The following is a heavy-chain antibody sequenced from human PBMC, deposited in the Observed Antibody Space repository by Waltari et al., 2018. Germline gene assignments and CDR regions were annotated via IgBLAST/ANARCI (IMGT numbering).Heavy chain of an antibody. CDR3: ARDLRHPSYYDFSFDT. V-gene: IGHV4-61*02. CDR2: IYTSGDT. D-gene: IGHD3-3*01. J-gene: IGHJ5*02. CDR1: GGSINSEFYY. Sequence: VELQESGPGLVKPSQTLSLTCSVSGGSINSEFYYWNWIRQPAGKRLEWIGRIYTSGDTNYNPSLKTRVSISVDTSRNQFSLKLTSVTAADTAVYYCARDLRHPSYYDFSFDTWGQGSLVTVSS.